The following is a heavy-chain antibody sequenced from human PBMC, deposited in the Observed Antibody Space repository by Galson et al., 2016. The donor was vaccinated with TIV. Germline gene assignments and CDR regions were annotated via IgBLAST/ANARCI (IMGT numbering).Heavy chain of an antibody. CDR1: GYTFTDYY. V-gene: IGHV1-46*01. CDR2: INPSGGTI. D-gene: IGHD1-26*01. Sequence: SVKVSCKASGYTFTDYYIHWVRQVPGQGLEWMGLINPSGGTINYAQKFQGRVTMTRDKSSSTVYMALSSLTSGDQAVYFGAKDLRGWEVLDPSDALEVWGQGTMVTVSS. J-gene: IGHJ3*01. CDR3: AKDLRGWEVLDPSDALEV.